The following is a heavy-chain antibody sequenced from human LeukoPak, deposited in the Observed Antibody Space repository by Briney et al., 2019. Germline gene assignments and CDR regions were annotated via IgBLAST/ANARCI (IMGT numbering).Heavy chain of an antibody. CDR1: GGSISSSSYY. V-gene: IGHV4-39*01. CDR3: ARRTMAIYFDY. D-gene: IGHD5-24*01. CDR2: IYYGGST. J-gene: IGHJ4*02. Sequence: LETLSLTCTVSGGSISSSSYYWGWIRQPPWKGLEWIGSIYYGGSTYYNPSLKSRVTISVDTSKNQLSLKLSSVTSADTAVYYCARRTMAIYFDYWGQGTLVAVSS.